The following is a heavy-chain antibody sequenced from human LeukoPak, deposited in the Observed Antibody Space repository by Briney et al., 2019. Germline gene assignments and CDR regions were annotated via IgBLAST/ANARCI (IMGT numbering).Heavy chain of an antibody. CDR2: ISPTGSTT. CDR1: GFSFSGHW. D-gene: IGHD6-6*01. J-gene: IGHJ4*02. CDR3: ARGPNSNWSGLDF. Sequence: GSLRLSCTASGFSFSGHWMHWARQLPGKGLVLVSRISPTGSTTSYADSVKGRFTVSRDNAKNTLYLQVNNLRAEDTAVYYRARGPNSNWSGLDFWGQGTLLTVSS. V-gene: IGHV3-74*01.